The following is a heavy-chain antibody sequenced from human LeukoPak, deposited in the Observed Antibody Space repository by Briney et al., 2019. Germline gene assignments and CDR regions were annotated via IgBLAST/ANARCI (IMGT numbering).Heavy chain of an antibody. CDR2: IYYTGST. CDR1: GGSISSYY. D-gene: IGHD1-14*01. J-gene: IGHJ4*02. CDR3: ARGTPGYFDY. V-gene: IGHV4-59*12. Sequence: SETLSLTCTVSGGSISSYYWSWIRQPPGKGLEWIGYIYYTGSTNYNPSLKSRVTISVDTSKNQFSLKLSSVTAADTAVYYCARGTPGYFDYWGQGTLVTVSS.